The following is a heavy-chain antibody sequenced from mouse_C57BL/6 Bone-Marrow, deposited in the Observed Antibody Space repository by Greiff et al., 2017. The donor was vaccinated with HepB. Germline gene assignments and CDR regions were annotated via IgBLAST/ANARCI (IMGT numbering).Heavy chain of an antibody. Sequence: QVQLQQPGAELVKPGASVKLSCKASGYTFTSYWMQWVKQRPGQGLEWIGEIDPSDSYTNYNQKFKGKATLTVDTSSSTAYMQLSSLTSEDSAVYYCAPLSYYYGRSYAHYYAMDYWGQGTSVNVAS. J-gene: IGHJ4*01. D-gene: IGHD1-1*01. CDR3: APLSYYYGRSYAHYYAMDY. V-gene: IGHV1-50*01. CDR2: IDPSDSYT. CDR1: GYTFTSYW.